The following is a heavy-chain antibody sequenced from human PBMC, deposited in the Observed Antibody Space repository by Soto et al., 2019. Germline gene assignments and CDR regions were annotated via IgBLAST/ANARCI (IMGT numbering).Heavy chain of an antibody. D-gene: IGHD7-27*01. CDR3: ARSPWGDDAFDI. Sequence: GASVKVSCKASGYAFTGYYMHWVRQAPGQGLEWMGWINPNSGGTNYAQKFQGRVTMTRDTSISTAYMELSRLRSDDTAVYYCARSPWGDDAFDIWGQGTMVTVSS. CDR1: GYAFTGYY. CDR2: INPNSGGT. J-gene: IGHJ3*02. V-gene: IGHV1-2*02.